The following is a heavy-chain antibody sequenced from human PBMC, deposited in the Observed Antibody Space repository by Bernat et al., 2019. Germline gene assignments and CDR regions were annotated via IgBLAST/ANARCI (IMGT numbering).Heavy chain of an antibody. CDR1: GFTFSSYG. V-gene: IGHV3-33*01. CDR3: ARIRGYSYGQIDY. Sequence: QVQLVESGGGVVQPGRSLRLSCAASGFTFSSYGMHWVRQAPGKGLEWVAVIWYDGSNKYYAGSVKGRFTISRDNSKNTLYLQMNSLRAEDTAVYYCARIRGYSYGQIDYWGQGTLVTVSS. CDR2: IWYDGSNK. D-gene: IGHD5-18*01. J-gene: IGHJ4*02.